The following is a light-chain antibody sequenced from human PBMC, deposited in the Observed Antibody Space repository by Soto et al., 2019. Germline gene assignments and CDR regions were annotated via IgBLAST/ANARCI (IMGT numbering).Light chain of an antibody. CDR3: QQYGSSPRA. V-gene: IGKV3-15*01. J-gene: IGKJ4*01. CDR2: RTS. Sequence: TQSPATLSVYPGARAPLSCRASQSISSNLAWYQQKPGQAPRLLMFRTSSRATGFPARFSGSGSGTEFNLTISSLQSEDFAVYYCQQYGSSPRAFGGGSKVDNK. CDR1: QSISSN.